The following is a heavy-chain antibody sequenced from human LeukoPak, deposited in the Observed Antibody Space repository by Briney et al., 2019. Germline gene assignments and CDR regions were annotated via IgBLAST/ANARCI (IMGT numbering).Heavy chain of an antibody. V-gene: IGHV5-51*01. D-gene: IGHD3-10*01. CDR3: ARTGFGEFPFYGMDV. CDR1: GYSFTSYW. Sequence: GESLKISCKGSGYSFTSYWIGWVRQMPGKGLEWMGIIYPGDSDTRYSPSFRGQVTISADKSISTAYLQWSSLKASDTAMYYCARTGFGEFPFYGMDVWGQGTTVTVSS. J-gene: IGHJ6*02. CDR2: IYPGDSDT.